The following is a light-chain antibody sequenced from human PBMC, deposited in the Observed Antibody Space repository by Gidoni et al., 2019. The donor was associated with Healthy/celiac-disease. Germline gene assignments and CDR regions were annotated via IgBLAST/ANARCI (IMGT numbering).Light chain of an antibody. V-gene: IGKV1-33*01. Sequence: DIQMNQSPSSLSASVGDRVTITCQASQDISNYLNWYQQKPGKAPKLLIYDASNLETGVPSMFSGSGSGTDFTFTISSLHPEDIATYYCQQYDNLPFTFGPGTKVDIK. CDR1: QDISNY. CDR2: DAS. CDR3: QQYDNLPFT. J-gene: IGKJ3*01.